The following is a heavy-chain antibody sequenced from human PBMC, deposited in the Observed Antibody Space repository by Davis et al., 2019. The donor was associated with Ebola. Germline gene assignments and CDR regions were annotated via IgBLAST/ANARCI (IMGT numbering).Heavy chain of an antibody. V-gene: IGHV3-7*01. CDR3: ARNGDYISA. CDR1: GFTFSSDW. D-gene: IGHD4-17*01. Sequence: PGGSLRLSCAASGFTFSSDWMSWVRQAPGKGLEWVANIKKDASEKYYVDSVKGRFTISRDNAKNSLYLRMNNLRPEDTAVYYCARNGDYISAWGQGTLVTVSS. J-gene: IGHJ5*02. CDR2: IKKDASEK.